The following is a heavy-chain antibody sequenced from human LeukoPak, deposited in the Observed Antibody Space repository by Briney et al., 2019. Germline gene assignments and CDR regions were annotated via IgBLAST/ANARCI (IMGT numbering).Heavy chain of an antibody. CDR2: ISSSSSYI. CDR3: ARAEYYDILTGYD. V-gene: IGHV3-21*01. D-gene: IGHD3-9*01. J-gene: IGHJ4*02. Sequence: GGSLRLSCAASGFTFSSYSMNWVRQAPGKGLEWVSSISSSSSYIYYADSVKGRFTISRDNAKNSQYLQMNSLRAEDTAVYYCARAEYYDILTGYDWGQGTLVTVSS. CDR1: GFTFSSYS.